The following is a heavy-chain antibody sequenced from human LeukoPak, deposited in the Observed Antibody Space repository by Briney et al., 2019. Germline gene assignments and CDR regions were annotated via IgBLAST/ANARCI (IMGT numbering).Heavy chain of an antibody. D-gene: IGHD2-15*01. J-gene: IGHJ4*02. CDR1: GFTFSDFG. V-gene: IGHV3-23*01. Sequence: GGSLRLSCAASGFTFSDFGMTWVRQAPGKGLEWVSAISGSGGSTYYADSVKGRFTISRDNSKNTLYLQMNSLRAEDTAVYYCAKDLEVVVAATRVDYWGQGTLVTVSS. CDR2: ISGSGGST. CDR3: AKDLEVVVAATRVDY.